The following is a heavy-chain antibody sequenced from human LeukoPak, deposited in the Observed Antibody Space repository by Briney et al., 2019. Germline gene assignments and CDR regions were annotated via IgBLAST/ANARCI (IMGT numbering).Heavy chain of an antibody. CDR2: ISAYNGNT. CDR1: GYTFTSYG. V-gene: IGHV1-18*01. J-gene: IGHJ6*03. Sequence: ASVKLSCKASGYTFTSYGISWVRQAPGRGLEWMGWISAYNGNTNYAQKLHGRVTMTTDTSTSTAYMGLRCMRSDDAAVYYCARGGTYCGGECPAVDFYYYMDVWGKGTTVTISS. CDR3: ARGGTYCGGECPAVDFYYYMDV. D-gene: IGHD2-21*01.